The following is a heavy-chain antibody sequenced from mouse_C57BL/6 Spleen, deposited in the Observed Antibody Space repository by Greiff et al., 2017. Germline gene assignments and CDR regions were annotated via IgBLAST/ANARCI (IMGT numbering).Heavy chain of an antibody. D-gene: IGHD3-1*01. Sequence: EVQLVESGGGLVQPKGSLKLSCAASGFSFNTYAMNWVRQAPGKGLEWVARIRSKSNNYATYYADSVKDRFTISRDDSESMLYLQMNNLKTEDTAMYYCVFHRGDAMDYWGQGTSVTVSS. CDR2: IRSKSNNYAT. V-gene: IGHV10-1*01. CDR3: VFHRGDAMDY. J-gene: IGHJ4*01. CDR1: GFSFNTYA.